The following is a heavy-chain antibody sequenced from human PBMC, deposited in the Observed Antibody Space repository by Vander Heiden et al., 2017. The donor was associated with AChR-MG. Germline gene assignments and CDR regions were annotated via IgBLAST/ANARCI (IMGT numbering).Heavy chain of an antibody. CDR3: AHGDRGPYYFNN. V-gene: IGHV3-7*03. Sequence: QLVESGGTLVQPGGSLRLSCVVSGSIFKDHWMNWVRQAPGKGLEWVANIKQDGSQNYYADSVKGRFTISKDNANSLSLHMSSLRGDDTAIYFCAHGDRGPYYFNNWGRGTLVTVSS. CDR2: IKQDGSQN. CDR1: GSIFKDHW. D-gene: IGHD3-22*01. J-gene: IGHJ4*02.